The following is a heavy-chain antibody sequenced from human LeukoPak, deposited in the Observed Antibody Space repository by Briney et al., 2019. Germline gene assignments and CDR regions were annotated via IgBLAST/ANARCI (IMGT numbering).Heavy chain of an antibody. CDR3: TTAAGYNYGQY. J-gene: IGHJ4*02. CDR2: IGTSAHST. CDR1: GFTFNSYA. D-gene: IGHD5-18*01. Sequence: GGSLRLSCAASGFTFNSYAMSWVRQAPGKGLEWVSTIGTSAHSTYYADSVRGRFTISRDNSKNTLYLQMNSLRAEDTAIYYCTTAAGYNYGQYWGQGTLVTASS. V-gene: IGHV3-23*01.